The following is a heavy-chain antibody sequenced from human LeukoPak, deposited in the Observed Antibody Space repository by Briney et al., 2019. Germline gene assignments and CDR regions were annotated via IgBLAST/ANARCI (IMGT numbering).Heavy chain of an antibody. CDR3: TRGLSEDYYDSNGFYYVFDY. D-gene: IGHD3-22*01. J-gene: IGHJ4*02. CDR2: IDDSGST. Sequence: AETLSLTCAASGGSISSSNWWRWVRPPPGKGLEWIGEIDDSGSTNYNPSLKSRVTISVDKSKTPFSLKLSSVTAADTAVYYCTRGLSEDYYDSNGFYYVFDYWGQGTLVTVSS. CDR1: GGSISSSNW. V-gene: IGHV4-4*02.